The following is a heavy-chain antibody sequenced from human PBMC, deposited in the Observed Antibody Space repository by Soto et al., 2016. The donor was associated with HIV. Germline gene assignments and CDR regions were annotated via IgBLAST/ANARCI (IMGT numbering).Heavy chain of an antibody. CDR1: GFTFSSYS. V-gene: IGHV3-48*04. Sequence: EVQLVESGGGLVQPGGSLRLSCAASGFTFSSYSMNWVRQAPGKGLEWVSYISSSSSTIYYADSVKGRFTISRDNAKNSLYLQMNSLRAEDTAVYYCAREPSTVTTRTVGGYYGMDVWGQGTTVTVSS. D-gene: IGHD4-17*01. J-gene: IGHJ6*02. CDR2: ISSSSSTI. CDR3: AREPSTVTTRTVGGYYGMDV.